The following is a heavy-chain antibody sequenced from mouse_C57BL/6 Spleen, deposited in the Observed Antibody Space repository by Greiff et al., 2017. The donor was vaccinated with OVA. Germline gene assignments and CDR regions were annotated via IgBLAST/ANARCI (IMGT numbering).Heavy chain of an antibody. CDR2: IDPETGGT. CDR3: TREENWGGY. J-gene: IGHJ2*01. V-gene: IGHV1-15*01. D-gene: IGHD4-1*01. CDR1: GYTFTDYE. Sequence: QVQLQQSGAELVRPGASVTLSCKASGYTFTDYEMHWVKQTPVHGLAWIGAIDPETGGTAYNQKFKGKAILTADKSSSTAYMELRSLTSEDSAVYYCTREENWGGYWGQGTTLTVSS.